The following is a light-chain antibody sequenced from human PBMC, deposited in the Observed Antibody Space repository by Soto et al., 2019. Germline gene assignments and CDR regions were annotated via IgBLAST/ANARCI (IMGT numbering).Light chain of an antibody. V-gene: IGLV2-14*01. J-gene: IGLJ3*02. CDR1: SSDVGGYTF. Sequence: QSALTQPASVSVSPGQSITISCTGTSSDVGGYTFVSWYQQHPGKAPKLMMYEVTNRPSWVSNRFSGSKSGNTASLTISGLQAEDEADYYCSSYTSSYTWVFGGGTKLTVL. CDR3: SSYTSSYTWV. CDR2: EVT.